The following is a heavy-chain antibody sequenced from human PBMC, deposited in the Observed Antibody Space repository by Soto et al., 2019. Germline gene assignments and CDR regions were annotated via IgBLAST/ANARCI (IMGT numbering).Heavy chain of an antibody. CDR1: GYTFSTHV. CDR2: ISAYNGDT. J-gene: IGHJ5*02. Sequence: ASVKVSCKASGYTFSTHVISWVRQAPGQGLQWMGWISAYNGDTNYAQKFQGRLTVTTDTSTSTAYMELENLRSEDTAVYYCARPMRYYYDSSGQSAWFDPWG. CDR3: ARPMRYYYDSSGQSAWFDP. D-gene: IGHD3-22*01. V-gene: IGHV1-18*01.